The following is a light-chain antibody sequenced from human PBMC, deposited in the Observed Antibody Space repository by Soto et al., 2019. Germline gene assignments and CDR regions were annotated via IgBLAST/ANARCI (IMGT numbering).Light chain of an antibody. CDR1: QIISTY. V-gene: IGKV1-39*01. CDR2: AAS. Sequence: DIQMTQSPSSLSASVGDRVTITCRASQIISTYLNWYQQRAGLAPRLLIYAASSLQSGVPPRFSGSGSGTDFTLIISSLQPEDFATYFCQQTYSAPPTFGQGTKVDIK. J-gene: IGKJ1*01. CDR3: QQTYSAPPT.